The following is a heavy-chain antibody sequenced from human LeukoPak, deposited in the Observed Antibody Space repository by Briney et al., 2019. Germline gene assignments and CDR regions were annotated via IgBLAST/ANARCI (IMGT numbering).Heavy chain of an antibody. D-gene: IGHD2-15*01. V-gene: IGHV1-2*04. CDR1: GYTFTSYG. CDR2: INPNSGGT. J-gene: IGHJ5*02. Sequence: ASVKVSCKASGYTFTSYGISWVRQAPGQGLEWMGWINPNSGGTNYAQKFQGWVTMTRDTSISTAYMELSRLRSDDTAVYYCARDLSPIYCSGGSCYLGIDPWGQGTLVTVSS. CDR3: ARDLSPIYCSGGSCYLGIDP.